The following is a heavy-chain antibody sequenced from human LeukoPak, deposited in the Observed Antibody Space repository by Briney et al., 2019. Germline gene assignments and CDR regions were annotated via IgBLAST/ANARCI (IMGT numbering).Heavy chain of an antibody. D-gene: IGHD6-6*01. CDR3: ARFVKYSSSFDY. V-gene: IGHV4-59*01. J-gene: IGHJ4*02. CDR1: GGSISSYY. CDR2: IYYSGST. Sequence: SETLSLTCTVSGGSISSYYWSWIRQPPGKGLEWIGYIYYSGSTNYNPSLKSRVAISVDTSKNQFSLKLSSVTAADTAVYYCARFVKYSSSFDYWGQGTLVTVSS.